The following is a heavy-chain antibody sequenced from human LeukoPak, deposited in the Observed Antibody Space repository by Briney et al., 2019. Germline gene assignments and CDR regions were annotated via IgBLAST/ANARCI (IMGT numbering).Heavy chain of an antibody. CDR2: IYPGDSDT. J-gene: IGHJ4*02. CDR1: GYNFVTYW. V-gene: IGHV5-51*01. D-gene: IGHD4-17*01. Sequence: GESLKISCKGSGYNFVTYWIAWVRQMPGKGLEWMGIIYPGDSDTRYSPSFQGQVTISADKSISTAYLQWSSLKASDTAMYYCARRLMLTTVTPPDYWGQGTLVTVSS. CDR3: ARRLMLTTVTPPDY.